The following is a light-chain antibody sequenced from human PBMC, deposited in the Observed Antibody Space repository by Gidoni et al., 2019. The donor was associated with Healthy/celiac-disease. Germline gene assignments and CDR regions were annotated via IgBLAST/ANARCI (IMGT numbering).Light chain of an antibody. CDR3: QKYNSAPLT. J-gene: IGKJ4*01. Sequence: DIKMTQSPSSLSASVGDRVTISCRASQGISNYLAWYQQNPGKVPKLLIYAASTLQSGVPSRFSGSGSGTDFTFTISSLQPEAVATYSCQKYNSAPLTFGGGTKVEIK. CDR1: QGISNY. V-gene: IGKV1-27*01. CDR2: AAS.